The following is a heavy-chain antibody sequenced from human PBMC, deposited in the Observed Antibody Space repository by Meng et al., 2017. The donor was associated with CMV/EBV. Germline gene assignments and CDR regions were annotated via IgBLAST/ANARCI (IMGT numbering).Heavy chain of an antibody. CDR3: ARGEVYCSSTSCYTYFDY. Sequence: SVKVSCKASGGTFSSYAISWVRQAPGQGLEWMGGIIPIFGTANYAQKFQGRVTITTDESTSTAYMELSSLRSEDTAVYYCARGEVYCSSTSCYTYFDYWGQGTLVTVSS. V-gene: IGHV1-69*05. D-gene: IGHD2-2*02. J-gene: IGHJ4*02. CDR1: GGTFSSYA. CDR2: IIPIFGTA.